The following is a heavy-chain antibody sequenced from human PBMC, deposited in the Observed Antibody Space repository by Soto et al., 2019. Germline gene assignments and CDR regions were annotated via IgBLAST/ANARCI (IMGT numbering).Heavy chain of an antibody. CDR3: ARNRVLLWFGEPLCRHPAYYYYMDV. CDR1: GGSISSGGYH. V-gene: IGHV4-31*03. Sequence: SETLSLTCTVSGGSISSGGYHWSWIRQHPGKGLEWIGYIYYSGSTSYAPSLKSRVTISVDTSKTQFSLKLSSVTAADTAVYYCARNRVLLWFGEPLCRHPAYYYYMDVWGKGITVTVSS. D-gene: IGHD3-10*01. CDR2: IYYSGST. J-gene: IGHJ6*03.